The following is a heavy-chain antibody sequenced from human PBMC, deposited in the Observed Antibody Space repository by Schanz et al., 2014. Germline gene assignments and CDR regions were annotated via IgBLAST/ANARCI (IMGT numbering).Heavy chain of an antibody. Sequence: QVQLVQSGAEVKKPGASVKVSCKASGYTFTSYGINWVRQAPGQGLEWMGWIIPILDVGNYAQQFQGRVTFTADKSSDTAYMELSSLRSEDTAVYYCARGYGDSPTDFWGQGTLVTVSS. J-gene: IGHJ4*02. CDR1: GYTFTSYG. CDR2: IIPILDVG. D-gene: IGHD4-17*01. V-gene: IGHV1-69*10. CDR3: ARGYGDSPTDF.